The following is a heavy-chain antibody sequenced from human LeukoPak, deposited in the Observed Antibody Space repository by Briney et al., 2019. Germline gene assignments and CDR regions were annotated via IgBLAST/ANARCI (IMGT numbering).Heavy chain of an antibody. CDR1: GGSFSGYY. D-gene: IGHD4-17*01. J-gene: IGHJ4*02. Sequence: SETLSLTCAVYGGSFSGYYWSWIRQPPGKGLEWIGEINHSGSTNYNPSLESRVTISVDTSKNQFSLKLSSVTAADTAVYYCARGPTTVTKFDYWGQGTLVTVSS. CDR2: INHSGST. V-gene: IGHV4-34*01. CDR3: ARGPTTVTKFDY.